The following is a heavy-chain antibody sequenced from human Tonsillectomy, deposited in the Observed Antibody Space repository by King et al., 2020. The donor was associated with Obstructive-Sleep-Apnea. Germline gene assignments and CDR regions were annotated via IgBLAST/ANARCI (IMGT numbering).Heavy chain of an antibody. Sequence: VQLVESGGGLVQPGGSLRLSCAASGFTFSSDSINWVRQTTGKGLEWIAYVTSTSRSTQYDDYFKGRFTTSSDNDKNSLYLQMNSLRAEDTAVYYCARVPPLVYRSGSYYDYWGQGTLVTVSS. CDR2: VTSTSRST. V-gene: IGHV3-48*04. CDR3: ARVPPLVYRSGSYYDY. J-gene: IGHJ4*02. CDR1: GFTFSSDS. D-gene: IGHD3-10*01.